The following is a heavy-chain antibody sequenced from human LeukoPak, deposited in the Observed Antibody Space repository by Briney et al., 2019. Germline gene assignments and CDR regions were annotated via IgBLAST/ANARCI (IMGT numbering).Heavy chain of an antibody. D-gene: IGHD3-22*01. CDR3: ARDTPRYYYDSSGYRNDAFDI. V-gene: IGHV3-7*01. CDR2: IKQDGSEK. J-gene: IGHJ3*02. Sequence: GGSLRLSCAASGFTFSSYWMSWVRQAPGKGLEWVANIKQDGSEKCYVDSVKGRFTISRDNAKNSLYLQMNSLRAEDTAVYYCARDTPRYYYDSSGYRNDAFDIWGQGTMVTVSS. CDR1: GFTFSSYW.